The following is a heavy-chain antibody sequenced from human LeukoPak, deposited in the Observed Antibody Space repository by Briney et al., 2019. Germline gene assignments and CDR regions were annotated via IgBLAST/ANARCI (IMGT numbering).Heavy chain of an antibody. Sequence: SETLSLTCTVSGASISSSSSFFWAWIRQPPGKGLEWIGTMSNSGSTYYNPSLKSRVTISGDTSKNQFSLKLSSVTAADTAVYYCARGGYSSSWYYPFDYWGQGTLVTVSS. J-gene: IGHJ4*02. CDR1: GASISSSSSFF. V-gene: IGHV4-39*07. CDR2: MSNSGST. CDR3: ARGGYSSSWYYPFDY. D-gene: IGHD6-13*01.